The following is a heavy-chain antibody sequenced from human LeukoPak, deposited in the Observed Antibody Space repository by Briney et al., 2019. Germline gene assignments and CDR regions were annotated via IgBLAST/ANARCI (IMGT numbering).Heavy chain of an antibody. D-gene: IGHD1-1*01. V-gene: IGHV3-48*01. CDR1: GFTFNAFG. Sequence: GGSLRLSCAASGFTFNAFGMNWVRQAPGKGLEWVSYIGTTSGAIYYADSVKGRFTISRDSAKNSLYLQMNSLRAEDTAVYYCARFRTWGEKEFDYGGRGPLVTVSS. CDR3: ARFRTWGEKEFDY. J-gene: IGHJ4*02. CDR2: IGTTSGAI.